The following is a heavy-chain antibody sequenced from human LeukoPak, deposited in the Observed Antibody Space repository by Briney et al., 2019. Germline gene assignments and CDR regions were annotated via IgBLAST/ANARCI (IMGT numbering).Heavy chain of an antibody. J-gene: IGHJ6*02. CDR2: ISSDESDT. CDR3: ARDHGDSSGWYVGRDYYYGMDV. CDR1: GFTFSSYW. Sequence: PGGSLRLSCATSGFTFSSYWMHWVRQTPEKGLVWVSRISSDESDTRYADSVEGRFTISRDNSKNTLYLQMNSLRAEDTAVYYCARDHGDSSGWYVGRDYYYGMDVWGQGTTVTVSS. D-gene: IGHD6-19*01. V-gene: IGHV3-74*01.